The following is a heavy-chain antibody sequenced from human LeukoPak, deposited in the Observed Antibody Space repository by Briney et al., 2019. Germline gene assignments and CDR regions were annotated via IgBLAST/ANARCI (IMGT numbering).Heavy chain of an antibody. D-gene: IGHD5-18*01. CDR3: AKGGGYNYGYVNY. CDR2: ISDSGGST. V-gene: IGHV3-23*01. Sequence: GGSLRLSCAASGFTFSSYEMNWVHQAPGKGLEWVSVISDSGGSTYYADSVKGRFTISRDNSKNTLSLQMNSLRAEDTAVYYCAKGGGYNYGYVNYWGQGTLVTVSS. CDR1: GFTFSSYE. J-gene: IGHJ4*02.